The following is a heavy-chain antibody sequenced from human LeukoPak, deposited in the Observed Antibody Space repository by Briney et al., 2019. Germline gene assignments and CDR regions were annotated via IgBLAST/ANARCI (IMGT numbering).Heavy chain of an antibody. CDR2: IYYSGST. J-gene: IGHJ4*02. D-gene: IGHD6-13*01. CDR1: GGSISSYY. Sequence: PSETLSLTCTASGGSISSYYWSWIGQPPGKGLEWIGYIYYSGSTNYNPSLKSRVTISVDTSKNQFSLKLSSVTAADTAVYYCARDRGGYSSSWYDYWGQGTLVTVSS. V-gene: IGHV4-59*01. CDR3: ARDRGGYSSSWYDY.